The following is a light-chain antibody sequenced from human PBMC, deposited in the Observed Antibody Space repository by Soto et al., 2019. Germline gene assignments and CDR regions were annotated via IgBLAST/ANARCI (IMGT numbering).Light chain of an antibody. Sequence: IVMTQTPLSLSVTPGQSASISCKSSQSLLHSDGKTYLYWYLQRPGQPPQLLMSEVSDRFSGVPDRFSGTGSGTDFTLTISRVEAEDVGLYSCMQTKQLPLTFGPGTKVEV. CDR1: QSLLHSDGKTY. J-gene: IGKJ1*01. CDR2: EVS. CDR3: MQTKQLPLT. V-gene: IGKV2D-29*01.